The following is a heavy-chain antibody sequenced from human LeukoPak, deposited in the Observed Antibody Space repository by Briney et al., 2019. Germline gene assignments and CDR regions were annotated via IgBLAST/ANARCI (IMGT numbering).Heavy chain of an antibody. D-gene: IGHD3-9*01. CDR1: GYTLTELS. J-gene: IGHJ4*02. V-gene: IGHV1-24*01. CDR3: ARGWVGYYDILTGYYN. CDR2: FDPEDGET. Sequence: ASVKVSCKVSGYTLTELSMHWVRQAPGKGLEWMGGFDPEDGETIYAQKFQGRVTMTEDTSTDTAYMGLSSLRSEDTAVYYCARGWVGYYDILTGYYNWGQGTLVTVSS.